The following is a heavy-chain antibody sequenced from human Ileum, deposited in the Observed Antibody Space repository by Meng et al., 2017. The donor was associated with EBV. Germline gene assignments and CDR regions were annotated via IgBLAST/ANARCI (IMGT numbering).Heavy chain of an antibody. CDR3: ARDGYSSGSD. V-gene: IGHV4-61*08. CDR2: IYNSGST. Sequence: QVPLEESGPGLVKPPPTLSLTCIVSGGSGSSGGNYWSWIRQPPGKGLEWIGYIYNSGSTNYNPSLKSRVTISVDTSKNQFSLKLSSVTAADTAVYYCARDGYSSGSDWGQGTLVTVSS. J-gene: IGHJ4*02. CDR1: GGSGSSGGNY. D-gene: IGHD6-19*01.